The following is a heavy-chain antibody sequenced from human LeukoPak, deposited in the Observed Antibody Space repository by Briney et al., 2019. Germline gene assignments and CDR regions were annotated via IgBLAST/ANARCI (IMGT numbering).Heavy chain of an antibody. CDR3: VKDHFNSSSWSPFDH. Sequence: GGSLRLSCATSGFTFYSHGMHWVRQAPGKGLEWVTFIWYDGSDKYYVDSVKGRFTVSRDNSKNTLYLQLTSLTTEDTALYYCVKDHFNSSSWSPFDHWGQGTLVTVSS. CDR1: GFTFYSHG. J-gene: IGHJ4*02. CDR2: IWYDGSDK. V-gene: IGHV3-30*02. D-gene: IGHD6-13*01.